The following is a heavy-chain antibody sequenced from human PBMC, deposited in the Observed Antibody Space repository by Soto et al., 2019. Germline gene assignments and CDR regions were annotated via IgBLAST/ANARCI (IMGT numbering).Heavy chain of an antibody. V-gene: IGHV3-48*02. Sequence: EVQLVESGGGLVQPGGSLRLSGEASGFTFSSYSMNWVRQPPGKGLEWVSYISSSSSTIYYADSVKGRFTISRDNAKNSLYLQMNSLRDEDTAVYYCARGDSGYDLGYYYYGMDVWGQGTTVTVSS. CDR2: ISSSSSTI. CDR3: ARGDSGYDLGYYYYGMDV. J-gene: IGHJ6*02. CDR1: GFTFSSYS. D-gene: IGHD5-12*01.